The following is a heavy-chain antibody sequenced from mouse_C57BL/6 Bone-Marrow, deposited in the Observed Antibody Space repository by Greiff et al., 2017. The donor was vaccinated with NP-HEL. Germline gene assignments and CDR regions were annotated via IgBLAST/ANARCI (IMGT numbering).Heavy chain of an antibody. CDR1: GYAFTNYL. J-gene: IGHJ1*03. Sequence: LVESGAELVRPGTSVKVSCKASGYAFTNYLIEWVKQRPGQGLEWIGVINPGSGGTNYNEKFKGKATLTADKSSSTAYMQLSSLTSEDSAVYFCARGSYEGHWYFDVWGTGTTVTVSS. CDR2: INPGSGGT. D-gene: IGHD1-1*02. CDR3: ARGSYEGHWYFDV. V-gene: IGHV1-54*01.